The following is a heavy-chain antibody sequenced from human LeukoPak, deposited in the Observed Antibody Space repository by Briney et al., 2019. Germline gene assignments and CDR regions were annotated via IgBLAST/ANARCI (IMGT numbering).Heavy chain of an antibody. J-gene: IGHJ5*02. CDR3: ARQSKGPRGWFDL. D-gene: IGHD4-11*01. CDR1: GGSISSYY. Sequence: PSETLSLTCTVSGGSISSYYWSWIRQPPGKGLEWIGYIYYSGSTNYNPSLKSRVTISVDTSKNQFSLKLSSVTAADTAVYYCARQSKGPRGWFDLWGQGTLDTVSS. CDR2: IYYSGST. V-gene: IGHV4-59*08.